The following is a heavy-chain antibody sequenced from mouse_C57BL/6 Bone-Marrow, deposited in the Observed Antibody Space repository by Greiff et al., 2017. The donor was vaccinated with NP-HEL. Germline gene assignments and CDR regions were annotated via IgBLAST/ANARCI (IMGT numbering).Heavy chain of an antibody. CDR2: IRRKSNNYAT. J-gene: IGHJ2*01. V-gene: IGHV10-1*01. CDR3: VRGGLRRRGYYFDY. D-gene: IGHD2-4*01. CDR1: GFSFNTYA. Sequence: EVQGVESGGGLVQPKGSLKLSCAASGFSFNTYAMNWVRQAPGKGLEWVARIRRKSNNYATYYADSVKDRFTISRDDSESMIYLQMNNLKTEDTAMYYCVRGGLRRRGYYFDYWGQGTTLTVSS.